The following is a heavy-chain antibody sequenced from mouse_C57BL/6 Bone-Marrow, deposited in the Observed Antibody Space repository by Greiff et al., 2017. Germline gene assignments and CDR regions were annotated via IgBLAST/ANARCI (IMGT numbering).Heavy chain of an antibody. V-gene: IGHV6-3*01. D-gene: IGHD2-5*01. J-gene: IGHJ2*01. Sequence: EVKLVESGGGLVQPGGSMKLSCVASGFTFSNYWMNWVRQSPEKGLEWVAQIRLKSDNYATHYAESVKGRFTISRDDSKSSVYLQMSNLRAEDTGIYYCTEEGSNYEEPYFDYWGQGTTLTVSS. CDR2: IRLKSDNYAT. CDR3: TEEGSNYEEPYFDY. CDR1: GFTFSNYW.